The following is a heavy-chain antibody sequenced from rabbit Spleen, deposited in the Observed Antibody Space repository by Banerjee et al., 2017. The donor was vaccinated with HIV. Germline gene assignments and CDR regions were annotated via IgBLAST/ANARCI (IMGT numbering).Heavy chain of an antibody. V-gene: IGHV1S45*01. D-gene: IGHD4-2*01. CDR2: IEAGSSGFT. Sequence: QQQLEESGGGLVKPGGTLTLTCKASGIDFSSDSYMCWVRQAPGKGLEWIACIEAGSSGFTYFASWAKGRFTISKTSSTTVTLQMTSLTAADTATYFCARDAGTGDYIDVYFNLWGPGTLVTVS. CDR1: GIDFSSDSY. J-gene: IGHJ4*01. CDR3: ARDAGTGDYIDVYFNL.